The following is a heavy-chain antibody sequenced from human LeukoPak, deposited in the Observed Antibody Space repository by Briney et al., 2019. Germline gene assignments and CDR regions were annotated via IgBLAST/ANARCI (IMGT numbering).Heavy chain of an antibody. CDR3: VRDTPGGSYGDYDY. D-gene: IGHD4-17*01. V-gene: IGHV4-59*01. CDR2: IYYSGSA. J-gene: IGHJ4*02. Sequence: PSETLSLTCTVSGGSISSYYWSWIRQPPGKGLEWIGYIYYSGSANYNPSLKSQVTISVDTSKNQFSLKLNSVTAADTAVYYCVRDTPGGSYGDYDYWGQGTLVTVSS. CDR1: GGSISSYY.